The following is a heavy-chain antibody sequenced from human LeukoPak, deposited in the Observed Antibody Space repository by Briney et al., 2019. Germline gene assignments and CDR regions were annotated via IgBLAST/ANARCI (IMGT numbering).Heavy chain of an antibody. J-gene: IGHJ4*02. CDR3: ARDISGAYSGSYDY. D-gene: IGHD1-26*01. CDR2: IYSGGST. V-gene: IGHV3-66*01. Sequence: GGSLRLSCAASGFTVSSNYMSWVRQAPGKGLEWVSVIYSGGSTYYADSVKGRFTISRDNSKNTLYLQMNRLRAEDTAVYYCARDISGAYSGSYDYWGQGTLVTVSS. CDR1: GFTVSSNY.